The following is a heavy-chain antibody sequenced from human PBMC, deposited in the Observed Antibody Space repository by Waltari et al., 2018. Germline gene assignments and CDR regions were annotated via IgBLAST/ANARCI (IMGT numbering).Heavy chain of an antibody. V-gene: IGHV1-3*03. CDR1: GYTFTSYA. Sequence: QVQLVQSGAEVKKPGASVKVSCKASGYTFTSYAMHWVRQAPGQRLEWMGWINAGNGNTKYSLEFQGRVTITRDTSASTAYMELSSLRSEDMAVYCCARALPVDVGGSYYSFDYWGQGTLVTVSS. CDR3: ARALPVDVGGSYYSFDY. D-gene: IGHD1-26*01. CDR2: INAGNGNT. J-gene: IGHJ4*02.